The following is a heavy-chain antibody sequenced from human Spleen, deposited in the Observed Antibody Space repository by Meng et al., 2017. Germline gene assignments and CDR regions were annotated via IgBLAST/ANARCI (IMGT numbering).Heavy chain of an antibody. V-gene: IGHV3-23*01. CDR1: GFTFNSYA. J-gene: IGHJ5*02. CDR2: TTGSGDTT. CDR3: ARHDWFDP. Sequence: GESLKISCAASGFTFNSYAMSWVRQAPGKGLEWVSSTTGSGDTTYYADPVKGRFTISRDNSKNTVYLQMNSLRAEDTAIYYCARHDWFDPWGQGTLVTVSS.